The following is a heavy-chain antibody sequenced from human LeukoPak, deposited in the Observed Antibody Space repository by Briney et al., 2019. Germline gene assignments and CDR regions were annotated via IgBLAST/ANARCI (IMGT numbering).Heavy chain of an antibody. Sequence: GASVKVSCKASGYTFTGYYMHWVRQAPGQGREWMGWINPNSGGTNYAQKFQGRVTMTRDTSISTAYMELSRLRSDDAAVYYCAIRKGILVGFDPWGQGTLVTVSS. CDR3: AIRKGILVGFDP. J-gene: IGHJ5*02. CDR1: GYTFTGYY. D-gene: IGHD6-6*01. V-gene: IGHV1-2*02. CDR2: INPNSGGT.